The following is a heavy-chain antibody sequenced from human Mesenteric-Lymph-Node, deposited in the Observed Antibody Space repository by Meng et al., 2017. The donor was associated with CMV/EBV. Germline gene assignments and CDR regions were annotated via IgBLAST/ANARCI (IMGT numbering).Heavy chain of an antibody. CDR1: GYSFPSYW. CDR2: VYPGDSNT. V-gene: IGHV5-51*01. J-gene: IGHJ3*02. CDR3: TRSLGFDI. Sequence: GESLKISCKGSGYSFPSYWIGWARQVPGKGLEWMGIVYPGDSNTRYSPSFRGQVTISADKSINTAYLQWSSLKASDTAVYYCTRSLGFDIWGQGTMVTVSS.